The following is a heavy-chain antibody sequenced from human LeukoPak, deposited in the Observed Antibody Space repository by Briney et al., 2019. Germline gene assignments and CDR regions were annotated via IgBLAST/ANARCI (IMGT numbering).Heavy chain of an antibody. V-gene: IGHV1-8*01. CDR3: AREGHLDAFDI. J-gene: IGHJ3*02. CDR2: MNPNSGNT. CDR1: GYTFTSYD. Sequence: ASVTVSCTASGYTFTSYDINWVRQATGQGLEWMGWMNPNSGNTGYAQKFQGRVTITRNTSISTAYMELSSLRSEDTAVYYCAREGHLDAFDIWGQGTMVTVSS.